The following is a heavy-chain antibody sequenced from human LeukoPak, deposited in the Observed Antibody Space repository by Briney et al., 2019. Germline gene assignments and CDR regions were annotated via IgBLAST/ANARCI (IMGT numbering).Heavy chain of an antibody. CDR1: GGSISSYY. V-gene: IGHV4-59*01. CDR2: IYYSGST. D-gene: IGHD3-9*01. Sequence: PSETLSLTCTVSGGSISSYYWSWIRQPPGKGLEWSGYIYYSGSTNYNPSLKSRVTISVDTSKNQFSLKLSSVTAADTAVYYCARGGDILTGYLHPLDYWGQGTLVTVSS. CDR3: ARGGDILTGYLHPLDY. J-gene: IGHJ4*02.